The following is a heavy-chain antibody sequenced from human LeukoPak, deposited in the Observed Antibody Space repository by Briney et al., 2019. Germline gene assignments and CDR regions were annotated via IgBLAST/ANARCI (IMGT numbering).Heavy chain of an antibody. D-gene: IGHD6-13*01. J-gene: IGHJ6*02. CDR2: INPNSGGT. Sequence: ASVKVSCKASGYTFTCYYMHWVRQAPGQGLEWMGWINPNSGGTNYAQKFQGRVTMTRDTPISTAYMELSRLRSDDTAVYYCARDPRIAAAGRYCIDVWGQGTTVTVSS. CDR1: GYTFTCYY. V-gene: IGHV1-2*02. CDR3: ARDPRIAAAGRYCIDV.